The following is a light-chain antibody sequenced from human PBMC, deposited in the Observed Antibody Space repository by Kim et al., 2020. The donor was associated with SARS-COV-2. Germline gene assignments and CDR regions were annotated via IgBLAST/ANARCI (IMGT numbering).Light chain of an antibody. CDR1: QSVSSN. V-gene: IGKV3-15*01. J-gene: IGKJ2*01. CDR3: QQYNNWLGT. CDR2: GAS. Sequence: EIVMTQSPATLSVSPGERATLSRRASQSVSSNLAWYQQKPGQAPRLLMYGASTRATGIPARFRGSGSGTEFTLIISSLQSEDFAVYYCQQYNNWLGTSGQGTKLEI.